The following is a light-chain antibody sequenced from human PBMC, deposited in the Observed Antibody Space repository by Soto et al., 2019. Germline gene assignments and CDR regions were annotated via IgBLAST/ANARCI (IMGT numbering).Light chain of an antibody. Sequence: DIVSKQSPAIPSSFPGDSVTLSCRARQSVSSSYLAWYQQKPGQAPSLLIYGASNRATGIPDRFSGSGACTDFSPTTSRLEPDDSVAYYCQQYGSTPPWTFGQGTKVDIK. V-gene: IGKV3-20*01. CDR1: QSVSSSY. CDR2: GAS. CDR3: QQYGSTPPWT. J-gene: IGKJ1*01.